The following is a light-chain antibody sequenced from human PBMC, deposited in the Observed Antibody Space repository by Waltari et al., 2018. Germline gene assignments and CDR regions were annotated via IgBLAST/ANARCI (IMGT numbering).Light chain of an antibody. Sequence: SALTQPDSVSGSPGQSITISCTASSSDVGGFELFSWYQQHPGKAPKVIIYDVSNRPSGVSNRFSGSKSGSSASLTISGLQAEDEADYYCSSYTSSTTGIFGGGTKLTVL. J-gene: IGLJ2*01. CDR1: SSDVGGFEL. CDR3: SSYTSSTTGI. V-gene: IGLV2-14*01. CDR2: DVS.